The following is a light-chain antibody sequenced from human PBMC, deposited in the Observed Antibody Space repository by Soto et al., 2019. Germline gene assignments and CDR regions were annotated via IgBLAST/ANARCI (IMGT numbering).Light chain of an antibody. V-gene: IGKV3-11*01. CDR2: DAS. CDR3: QQRSEWPST. CDR1: QSVSRY. Sequence: EIVLTQSPDTLSLSPGERATLSCRASQSVSRYLAWYQQKPGQAPRLLIYDASNRATGIPARFSGSGSGTDFTLTISSLEPEDFAAYYCQQRSEWPSTFGQGTRLDIK. J-gene: IGKJ5*01.